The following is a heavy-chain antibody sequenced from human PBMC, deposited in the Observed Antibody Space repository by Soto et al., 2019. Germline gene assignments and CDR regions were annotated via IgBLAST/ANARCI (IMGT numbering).Heavy chain of an antibody. CDR1: GGSISSGDYY. CDR3: ARAHFGPLWFGELLPYFDY. Sequence: LSLTCTVSGGSISSGDYYWSWIRQPPGKGLEWIGYIYYSGSTYYNPSLKSRVTISVDTSKNQFSLKLSSVTAADTAVYYCARAHFGPLWFGELLPYFDYWGQGTLVTVSS. D-gene: IGHD3-10*01. V-gene: IGHV4-30-4*01. J-gene: IGHJ4*02. CDR2: IYYSGST.